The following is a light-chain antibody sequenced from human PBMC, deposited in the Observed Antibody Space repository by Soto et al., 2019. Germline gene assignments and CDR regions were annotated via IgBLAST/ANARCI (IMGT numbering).Light chain of an antibody. V-gene: IGLV2-11*01. J-gene: IGLJ2*01. CDR2: DVS. CDR3: CADAGSYTFLV. Sequence: QSVLTQPRSVSGSPGQSVTISCTGTSSDVGGYNYVSWYQQHPGKAPKLMIYDVSKRPSGVPDRFSGSKSGNTASLTISGLQAEDEADYYCCADAGSYTFLVFGGGTKLTVL. CDR1: SSDVGGYNY.